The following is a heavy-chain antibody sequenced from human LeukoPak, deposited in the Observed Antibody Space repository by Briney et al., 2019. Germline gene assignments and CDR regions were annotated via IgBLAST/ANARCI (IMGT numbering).Heavy chain of an antibody. CDR1: GGSIRSSSYY. CDR2: IYYSGST. J-gene: IGHJ4*02. V-gene: IGHV4-39*07. Sequence: KPSETLSLTCTVSGGSIRSSSYYWGWIRQPPGKGLEWIGTIYYSGSTYYNPSLKSRVTVSVDTSKNQFSLKLSSVTAADTAVYYCAGCSGASCYYITSPLYFDYWGQGTLVTVSS. D-gene: IGHD2-15*01. CDR3: AGCSGASCYYITSPLYFDY.